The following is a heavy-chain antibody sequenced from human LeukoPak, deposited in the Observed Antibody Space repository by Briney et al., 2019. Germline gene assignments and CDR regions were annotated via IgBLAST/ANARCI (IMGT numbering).Heavy chain of an antibody. D-gene: IGHD2-2*01. Sequence: SETLSLTRAVSGYSISNGYQWAWIRQPPGKTLEWIGSIYHSGSAHYNPSLKSRVTISVDTSNNHFSLRLSSVTAADTAVYYCARDPRWLTPDCTSTSCYENYFDPWGQGTLVTVSS. CDR3: ARDPRWLTPDCTSTSCYENYFDP. J-gene: IGHJ5*02. CDR1: GYSISNGYQ. V-gene: IGHV4-38-2*02. CDR2: IYHSGSA.